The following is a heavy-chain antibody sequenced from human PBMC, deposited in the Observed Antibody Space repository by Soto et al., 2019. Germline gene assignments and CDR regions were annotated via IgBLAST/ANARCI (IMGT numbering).Heavy chain of an antibody. Sequence: PGGSLRLSCAASGFTFSSYGMHWVRQAPGKGLEWVAVISYDGSNKYYADSVKGRFTISRDNSKNTLYLQMNSLRAEDTAVYYCAKGPREAYYYDSSGYYFDYWGQGTLVTVSS. J-gene: IGHJ4*02. CDR1: GFTFSSYG. V-gene: IGHV3-30*18. CDR3: AKGPREAYYYDSSGYYFDY. D-gene: IGHD3-22*01. CDR2: ISYDGSNK.